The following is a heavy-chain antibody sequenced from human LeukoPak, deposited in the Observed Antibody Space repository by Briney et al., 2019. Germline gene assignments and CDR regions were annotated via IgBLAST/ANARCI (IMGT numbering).Heavy chain of an antibody. Sequence: SETLSLTCAVYGGSFSGNYWSWIRQPPGKGLEWIGEINHSGSTNYNPSLKSRVTISVDTSKNQFSLKLSSVTAADTAVYYCARLPNYYDSSVHRDYWGQGTLVTVSS. CDR1: GGSFSGNY. CDR2: INHSGST. V-gene: IGHV4-34*01. CDR3: ARLPNYYDSSVHRDY. J-gene: IGHJ4*02. D-gene: IGHD3-22*01.